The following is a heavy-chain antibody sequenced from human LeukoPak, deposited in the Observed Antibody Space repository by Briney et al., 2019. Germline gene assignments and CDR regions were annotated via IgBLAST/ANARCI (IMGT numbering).Heavy chain of an antibody. J-gene: IGHJ1*01. D-gene: IGHD6-19*01. CDR1: GYTFTSYG. Sequence: GASVKVSCKASGYTFTSYGISWVRQAPGQGLEWMGWISAYNGNTNYAQKLQGRVTMTTDTSTSTAYMELRGLRSDDTAVYYCAGDIGGIAVDEYFQHWGQGTLVTVSS. CDR3: AGDIGGIAVDEYFQH. V-gene: IGHV1-18*01. CDR2: ISAYNGNT.